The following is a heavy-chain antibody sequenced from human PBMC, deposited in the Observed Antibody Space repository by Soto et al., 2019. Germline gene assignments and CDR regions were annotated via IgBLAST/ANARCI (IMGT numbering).Heavy chain of an antibody. D-gene: IGHD2-8*01. CDR3: ARLIGNSWLDS. CDR1: VDNVSNNSAT. J-gene: IGHJ5*01. CDR2: TYYRSKWFN. Sequence: SQTLSLTCAISVDNVSNNSATWYWIRQSPSRGLEWLGRTYYRSKWFNDYAVSVKGRISINPDTSNNQFSLQLNSVTPDDTAVYYCARLIGNSWLDSWGQGTLVTSPQ. V-gene: IGHV6-1*01.